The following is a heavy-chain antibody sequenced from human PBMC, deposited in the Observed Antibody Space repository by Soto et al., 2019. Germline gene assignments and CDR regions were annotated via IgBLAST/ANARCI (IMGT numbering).Heavy chain of an antibody. D-gene: IGHD3-22*01. CDR2: IWYDGSNK. CDR3: ARAPRFYYDSSGYPTPRWFDP. J-gene: IGHJ5*02. Sequence: PGGSLRLSCAASGFTFSSYGMHWVRQAPGKGLEWVAVIWYDGSNKYYADSVKGRFTISRDNSKNTLYLQMNSLRAEDTAVYYCARAPRFYYDSSGYPTPRWFDPWGQGTLVTVSS. V-gene: IGHV3-33*01. CDR1: GFTFSSYG.